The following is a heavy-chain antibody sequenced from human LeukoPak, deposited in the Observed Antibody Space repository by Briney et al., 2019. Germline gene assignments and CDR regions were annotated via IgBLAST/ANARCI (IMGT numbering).Heavy chain of an antibody. CDR2: IHPDGNEK. CDR3: ARGDDFSGDY. Sequence: GGSLRLSCTASGCTGSACWMSWVRQTPGKGLEWVANIHPDGNEKYHVGSVKGRFTISRDNAKNSLYLQMNSLRVEDTAVYYCARGDDFSGDYWGQGTLVTVSS. J-gene: IGHJ4*02. CDR1: GCTGSACW. V-gene: IGHV3-7*04. D-gene: IGHD2-21*02.